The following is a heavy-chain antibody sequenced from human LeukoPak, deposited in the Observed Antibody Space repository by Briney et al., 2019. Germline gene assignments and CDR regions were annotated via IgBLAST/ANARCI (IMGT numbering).Heavy chain of an antibody. CDR3: ARHGLGGFDY. J-gene: IGHJ4*02. CDR2: IYYSGST. Sequence: SETLSLTCTVSGGSISNYYWSWIRQPPGKGLEWIGYIYYSGSTNYNPSLKSRVTISVDTSRNQFSLKLSSVTAADTAAYYCARHGLGGFDYWGQGTLVTVSS. V-gene: IGHV4-59*08. CDR1: GGSISNYY. D-gene: IGHD1-26*01.